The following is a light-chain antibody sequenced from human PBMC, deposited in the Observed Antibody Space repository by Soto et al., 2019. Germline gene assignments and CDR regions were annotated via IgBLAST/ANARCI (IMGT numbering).Light chain of an antibody. CDR1: QSVGRNY. J-gene: IGKJ2*01. CDR3: QQRLFWPLFT. CDR2: DAS. V-gene: IGKV3D-20*02. Sequence: EIVLTQSPGTLSLSPGESATLSCRASQSVGRNYLAWFQHKPDQAPRLLIYDASFRATAIPARFNGSGSGTDFTLTITRLEPEDFAVYYCQQRLFWPLFTFGQGTRLEIK.